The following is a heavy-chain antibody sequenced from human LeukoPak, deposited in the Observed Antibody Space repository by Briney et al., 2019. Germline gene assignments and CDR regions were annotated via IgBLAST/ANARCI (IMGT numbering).Heavy chain of an antibody. V-gene: IGHV3-23*01. CDR1: GFTFSSYA. J-gene: IGHJ4*02. Sequence: HPGGSLRLSCAASGFTFSSYAMSWVRQAPGKGLEWVSAISGSGHSTYYADSVKGRFTISRDKSKNTLYLQMNSLRAEDTAVYYCARDSPRGNSGYDFDYWGQGTLVTVSS. CDR3: ARDSPRGNSGYDFDY. D-gene: IGHD5-12*01. CDR2: ISGSGHST.